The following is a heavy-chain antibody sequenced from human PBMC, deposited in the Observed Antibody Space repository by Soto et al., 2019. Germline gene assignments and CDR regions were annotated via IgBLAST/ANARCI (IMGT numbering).Heavy chain of an antibody. V-gene: IGHV4-59*01. CDR2: IYYSGST. CDR1: GGSISYYF. Sequence: SETLSLTCTVSGGSISYYFWSWIRQPPGKGLEWIGYIYYSGSTNYNPPLESRVTISVDTSKNQFSLKLSSVTAADTAMYYCAGADSGAHSKYYFGVWGHGTLFT. J-gene: IGHJ4*01. D-gene: IGHD3-10*01. CDR3: AGADSGAHSKYYFGV.